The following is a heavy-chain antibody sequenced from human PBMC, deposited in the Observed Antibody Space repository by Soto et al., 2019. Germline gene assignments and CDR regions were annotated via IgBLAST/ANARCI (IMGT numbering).Heavy chain of an antibody. J-gene: IGHJ6*02. CDR3: ARDRNGKGYYGMDV. CDR1: GGSISSYY. V-gene: IGHV4-59*01. CDR2: IHYSGST. Sequence: QVQLQESGPGLVQPSETLSLTCTVSGGSISSYYWSWIRQPPGKGLEWIGYIHYSGSTNYNPSLTSRVTISVDTSKNLFSLKLSSVTAADTAVYYCARDRNGKGYYGMDVWGQGTTVTVSS.